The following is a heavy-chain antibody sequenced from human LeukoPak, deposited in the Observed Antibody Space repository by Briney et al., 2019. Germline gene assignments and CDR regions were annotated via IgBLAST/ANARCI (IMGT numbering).Heavy chain of an antibody. Sequence: ASVKVSCKASGYTFTTYGISWVRQAPGQGLQWMGWISAYNGNTNYAQKLQGRVTMTTDTSTSTAYMELRSLRSDDTAVYYCARDLDQYSGRFGGFGHDFWGQGTLVTVSS. J-gene: IGHJ4*02. D-gene: IGHD1-26*01. V-gene: IGHV1-18*01. CDR2: ISAYNGNT. CDR1: GYTFTTYG. CDR3: ARDLDQYSGRFGGFGHDF.